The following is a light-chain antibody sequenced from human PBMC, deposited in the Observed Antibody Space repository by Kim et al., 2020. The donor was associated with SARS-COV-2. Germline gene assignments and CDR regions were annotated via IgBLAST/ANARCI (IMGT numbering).Light chain of an antibody. J-gene: IGLJ3*02. Sequence: GQTVIISCSGSTSSIGNNIVNWYQQFPGAAPSLLIYENNRRPSGVPDRFSVSKSGASASLAISGLQSEDEAAYSCAAWDDGLNVWVFGGGTQLTVL. CDR3: AAWDDGLNVWV. CDR2: ENN. V-gene: IGLV1-44*01. CDR1: TSSIGNNI.